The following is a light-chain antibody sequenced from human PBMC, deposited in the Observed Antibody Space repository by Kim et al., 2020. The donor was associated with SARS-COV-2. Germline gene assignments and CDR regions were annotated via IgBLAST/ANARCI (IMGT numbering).Light chain of an antibody. CDR2: EVN. Sequence: QSITNSCTGTRRDVGNYTLVSWYQQRPGKAPKLIIFEVNKRPSGVSNRFSGSKSGDTASLTISGLQAEDESDYYCCSYAGSSTFVIFGGGTQLTVL. J-gene: IGLJ2*01. CDR3: CSYAGSSTFVI. V-gene: IGLV2-23*02. CDR1: RRDVGNYTL.